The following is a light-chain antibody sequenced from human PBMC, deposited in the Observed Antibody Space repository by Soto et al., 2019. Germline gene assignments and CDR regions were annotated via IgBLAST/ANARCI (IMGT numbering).Light chain of an antibody. Sequence: QSVLTQPPSVSGAPGQRVTISCTGSSSNIGAGYDVHWYQQVPGTAPKLLIYGNSNRPSGVPDRFSGSKSGTSASLAITGLQAEDEADYYCQSYDSSLSYLFGTGTKLTVL. CDR3: QSYDSSLSYL. V-gene: IGLV1-40*01. CDR1: SSNIGAGYD. CDR2: GNS. J-gene: IGLJ1*01.